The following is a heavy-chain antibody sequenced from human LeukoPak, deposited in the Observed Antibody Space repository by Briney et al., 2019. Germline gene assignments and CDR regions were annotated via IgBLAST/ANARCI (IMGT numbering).Heavy chain of an antibody. CDR1: GFTFSSYW. D-gene: IGHD1-26*01. CDR3: VKDSPPRYSGSPPAF. J-gene: IGHJ1*01. Sequence: PGGSLRLSCAASGFTFSSYWMNWARQAPGKGLEWVASINHNGNVNYYVDSVKGRFTISGDNAKNSLYLQMSNLRAEDTAVYYCVKDSPPRYSGSPPAFWGQGTLVTVSS. CDR2: INHNGNVN. V-gene: IGHV3-7*03.